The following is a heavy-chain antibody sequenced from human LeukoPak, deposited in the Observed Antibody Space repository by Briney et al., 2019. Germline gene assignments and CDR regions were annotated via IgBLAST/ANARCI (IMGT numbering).Heavy chain of an antibody. D-gene: IGHD3-22*01. J-gene: IGHJ4*02. CDR1: GFTFSSYA. CDR3: AKDRRYYYDSSGYYLDC. Sequence: GGSLRLSCAASGFTFSSYAMSWVRQAPGKGLEWVSAISGSGGSTYYADSVKGRFTISRDNSKNTLYLQMNNLRAEDTAVYYCAKDRRYYYDSSGYYLDCWGQGTLVTVSS. V-gene: IGHV3-23*01. CDR2: ISGSGGST.